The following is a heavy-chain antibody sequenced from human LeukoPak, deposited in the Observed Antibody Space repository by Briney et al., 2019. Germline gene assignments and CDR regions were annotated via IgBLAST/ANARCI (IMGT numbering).Heavy chain of an antibody. CDR2: ISYDGSNK. J-gene: IGHJ5*02. V-gene: IGHV3-30-3*01. D-gene: IGHD2-15*01. CDR1: GFTFSSYA. CDR3: AGRYCSGGSCYYNWFDP. Sequence: GRSLRLSCAASGFTFSSYAMHWVRQAPGKGLEWVAVISYDGSNKYYADSVKGRFTISRDKSKNTLYLQMNSLRPEDTAVYYCAGRYCSGGSCYYNWFDPWGQGTLVTVSS.